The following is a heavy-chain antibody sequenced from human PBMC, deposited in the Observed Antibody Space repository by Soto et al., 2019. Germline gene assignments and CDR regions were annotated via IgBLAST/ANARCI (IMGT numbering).Heavy chain of an antibody. CDR1: GGSISSSSYY. CDR2: IYYSGST. D-gene: IGHD6-13*01. V-gene: IGHV4-39*01. J-gene: IGHJ4*02. CDR3: ARFHYSSSWYF. Sequence: QLQLQESGTGLVKPSETLSLTCTVSGGSISSSSYYWGWIRQPPGKGLEWIGSIYYSGSTYYNPSLKSRVTISVDTSKNQFSLKLSSVTAADTAVYYCARFHYSSSWYFWGQGTLVTVSS.